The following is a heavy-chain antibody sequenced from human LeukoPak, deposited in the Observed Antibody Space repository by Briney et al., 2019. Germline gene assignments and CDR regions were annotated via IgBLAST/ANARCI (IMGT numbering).Heavy chain of an antibody. V-gene: IGHV3-21*01. J-gene: IGHJ6*03. D-gene: IGHD6-13*01. CDR2: ISSSSSYI. CDR1: GFTFSSYS. CDR3: ARDNSSSWYYHYYYMDV. Sequence: SGGSLRLSCAASGFTFSSYSMNWVRQAPGKGLEWVSSISSSSSYIYYADSVKGRFTISRDNAKNSLYLQMNSLRAEDTAVYYCARDNSSSWYYHYYYMDVWGKGTTVTVSS.